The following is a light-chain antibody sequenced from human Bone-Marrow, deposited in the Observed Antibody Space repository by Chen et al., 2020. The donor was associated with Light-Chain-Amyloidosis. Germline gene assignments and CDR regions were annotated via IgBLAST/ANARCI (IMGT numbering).Light chain of an antibody. CDR1: QTISSNY. J-gene: IGKJ4*01. V-gene: IGKV3-20*01. Sequence: EIVLTQSPGTLSLSPGEGANLSCSASQTISSNYLTWYQQTFGQAPRLLIYGSSSRATGIPDRFTGSGSGTDFTLTINRLEPEDFAMYYCQQYGTSPLTFGGGTKVEIK. CDR2: GSS. CDR3: QQYGTSPLT.